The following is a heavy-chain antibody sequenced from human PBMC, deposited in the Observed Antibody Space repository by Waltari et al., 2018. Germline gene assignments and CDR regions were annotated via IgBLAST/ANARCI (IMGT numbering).Heavy chain of an antibody. CDR3: AREGAFGVVIVTPHNWFDP. CDR2: INHSGST. CDR1: GGSFSGYY. Sequence: QVQLQQWGAGLLKPSETLSLTCAVYGGSFSGYYWSWIRQPPGKGLEWIGEINHSGSTKYNPSLKSRVTISVDPAKNQFSLKLSSVTAADTAVYYCAREGAFGVVIVTPHNWFDPWGQGTLVTVSS. V-gene: IGHV4-34*01. J-gene: IGHJ5*02. D-gene: IGHD3-3*01.